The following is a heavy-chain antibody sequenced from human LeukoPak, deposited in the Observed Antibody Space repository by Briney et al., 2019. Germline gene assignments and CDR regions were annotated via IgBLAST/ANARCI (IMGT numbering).Heavy chain of an antibody. J-gene: IGHJ6*02. Sequence: AGGSLRLSCAASGFAFSTNWMHWVRQAPGKGLVWVSRINSDGSSTSYADSVKGRFTISRDNAKNTLYLQMNSLRAEDTAVYYCARDRGYCSGGSCYNYYGMDVWGQGTTVTVSS. CDR3: ARDRGYCSGGSCYNYYGMDV. CDR2: INSDGSST. CDR1: GFAFSTNW. D-gene: IGHD2-15*01. V-gene: IGHV3-74*01.